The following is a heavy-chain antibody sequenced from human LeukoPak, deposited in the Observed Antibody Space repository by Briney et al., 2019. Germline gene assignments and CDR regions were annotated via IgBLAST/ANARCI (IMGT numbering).Heavy chain of an antibody. CDR3: GKEVERHFDLKY. Sequence: GGSLRLSCAASGFTSGIYAVSWVRQAPGKGLEWVSACGGGDSYYADSVKGRFTISRDNSKKILYLQMNCLRAEDTAVYYCGKEVERHFDLKYWGQGTRVTVPS. CDR1: GFTSGIYA. V-gene: IGHV3-23*01. J-gene: IGHJ4*02. CDR2: CGGGDS.